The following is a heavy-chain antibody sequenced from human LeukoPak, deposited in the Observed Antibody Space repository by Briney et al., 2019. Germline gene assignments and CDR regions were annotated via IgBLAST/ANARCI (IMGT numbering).Heavy chain of an antibody. V-gene: IGHV3-23*01. Sequence: GGSLRLSCAASGFTFSSSAMSWVRKAPGQWLEWVSAISGSGGSTYYTDSVKCRFTISRDNSKNTLLLQMNCLIAEDTALYYCAKVVVVVTAIEPTVYYVDCWGEAPLITVSS. CDR3: AKVVVVVTAIEPTVYYVDC. J-gene: IGHJ4*02. D-gene: IGHD2-21*02. CDR1: GFTFSSSA. CDR2: ISGSGGST.